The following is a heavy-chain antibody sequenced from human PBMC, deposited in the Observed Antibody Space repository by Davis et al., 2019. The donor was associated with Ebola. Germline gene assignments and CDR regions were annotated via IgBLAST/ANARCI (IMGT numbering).Heavy chain of an antibody. CDR2: IDPNSGGT. V-gene: IGHV1-2*02. D-gene: IGHD1-14*01. CDR1: GYIFTAFY. J-gene: IGHJ4*02. CDR3: ATRTHTNSDLDS. Sequence: ASVKVSCKGSGYIFTAFYLHWVRQAPGQGLEWMGWIDPNSGGTNYAQKFQDRVTMTSDTSITTAYMDLSSLTSDDTAIYYCATRTHTNSDLDSWGQGTLVSVSS.